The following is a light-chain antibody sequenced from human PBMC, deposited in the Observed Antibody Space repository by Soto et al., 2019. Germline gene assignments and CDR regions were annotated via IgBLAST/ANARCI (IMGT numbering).Light chain of an antibody. V-gene: IGKV2-28*01. J-gene: IGKJ4*01. CDR2: LGS. CDR3: MQTLQTPRT. Sequence: DIVMTQSPLSLPVTPGEPASISCRSSQSLQHNNGNNYLDWFLPKPGQPPQLLIYLGSNRASGVPDRFSGSGSGTDFTLKISRVEAEDVGVYYCMQTLQTPRTFGGGTKVEIK. CDR1: QSLQHNNGNNY.